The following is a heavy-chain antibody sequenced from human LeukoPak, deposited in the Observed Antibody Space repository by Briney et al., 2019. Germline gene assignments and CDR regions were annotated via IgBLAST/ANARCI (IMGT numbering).Heavy chain of an antibody. CDR1: GYTFTGYY. CDR2: INPNSGGT. J-gene: IGHJ5*02. Sequence: ASVKVSCKASGYTFTGYYMHWVRQAPGQGLEWMGWINPNSGGTNYAQKFQGRVTMTRDTSISTAYMELSRLRSDDTAVYYCAPIVVVATNPYNWFDPWGQGTLVTVSS. V-gene: IGHV1-2*02. D-gene: IGHD2-15*01. CDR3: APIVVVATNPYNWFDP.